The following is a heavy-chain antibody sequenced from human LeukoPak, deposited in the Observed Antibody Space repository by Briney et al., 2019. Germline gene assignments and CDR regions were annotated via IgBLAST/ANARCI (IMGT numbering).Heavy chain of an antibody. CDR2: IWYDGSDK. CDR1: GFTFSSYG. CDR3: AREKNDGFDI. Sequence: GRSLRLSCVASGFTFSSYGMHWVRQAPGKGLEWVAVIWYDGSDKYYADSVKGRSTISRDNSKNTLYLQMNSLGAEDTAVYYCAREKNDGFDIWGQGTMVTVSS. J-gene: IGHJ3*02. V-gene: IGHV3-33*01.